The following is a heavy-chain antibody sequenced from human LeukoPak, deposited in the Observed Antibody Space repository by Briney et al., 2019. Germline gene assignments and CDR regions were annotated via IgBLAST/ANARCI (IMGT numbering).Heavy chain of an antibody. V-gene: IGHV1-18*01. CDR1: GYTFTSYG. CDR3: ARDVSVPAAIRYYYYAMDV. D-gene: IGHD2-2*01. Sequence: ASVKVSCKASGYTFTSYGISWVRQAPGRGLEWMGWISAYNGNTNYAQKLQGRVTMTTDTSTSTAYMELRSLRSDDTALYYCARDVSVPAAIRYYYYAMDVWGQGTTVTVSS. CDR2: ISAYNGNT. J-gene: IGHJ6*02.